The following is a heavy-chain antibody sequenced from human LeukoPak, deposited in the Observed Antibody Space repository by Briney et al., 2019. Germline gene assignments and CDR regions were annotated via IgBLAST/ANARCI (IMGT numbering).Heavy chain of an antibody. J-gene: IGHJ6*02. CDR2: IIPIFGTA. D-gene: IGHD6-13*01. CDR1: GGTFSSYA. Sequence: GASVKVSCKASGGTFSSYAISWVRQAPGQGLEWMGGIIPIFGTANYAQKFQGRVTMTRDTSTSTVYMELSSLRSEDTAVYYCARDLAAAGTLDFYYYGMDVWGQGTTVTVSS. V-gene: IGHV1-69*05. CDR3: ARDLAAAGTLDFYYYGMDV.